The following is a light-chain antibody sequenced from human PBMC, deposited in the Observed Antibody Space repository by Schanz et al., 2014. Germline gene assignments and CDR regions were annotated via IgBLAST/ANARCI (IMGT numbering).Light chain of an antibody. CDR1: QSVSSSY. Sequence: EIVLTQSPGTLSLSPGERATLSCRASQSVSSSYLAWYQQKPGQAPRLLIYGASSRATGIPTRFSGSGSGTEFTLTISGLQSEDFAIYYCQQYHTSRTFGQGTKVEIK. CDR2: GAS. V-gene: IGKV3-20*01. CDR3: QQYHTSRT. J-gene: IGKJ1*01.